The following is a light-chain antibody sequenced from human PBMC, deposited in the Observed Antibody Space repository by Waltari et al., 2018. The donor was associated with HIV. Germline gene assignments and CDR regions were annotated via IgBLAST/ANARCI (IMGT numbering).Light chain of an antibody. CDR1: RSVRSN. J-gene: IGKJ2*01. CDR2: GAS. V-gene: IGKV3-15*01. Sequence: EILMTQSPASLSVSPGERATLSCRASRSVRSNIAWYQQKPGQAPRLLIYGASTRATGIPARFSGSGSGTEFTLTISSLQSEDFAVYYCQQYYTWPPYTFGQGTKLEIK. CDR3: QQYYTWPPYT.